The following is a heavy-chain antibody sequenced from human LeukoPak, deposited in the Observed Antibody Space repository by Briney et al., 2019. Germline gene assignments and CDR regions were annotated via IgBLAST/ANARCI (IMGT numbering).Heavy chain of an antibody. V-gene: IGHV1-69*13. CDR1: GGTFSSYA. D-gene: IGHD1-14*01. Sequence: ASVKVSCKASGGTFSSYAISWVRQAPGQGLEWMGGIISIFGTANYAQKFQGRVTITADESTSTAYMELSSLRSEDTAVYYCAREVYGAHDYWGQGTLVTVSS. CDR3: AREVYGAHDY. J-gene: IGHJ4*02. CDR2: IISIFGTA.